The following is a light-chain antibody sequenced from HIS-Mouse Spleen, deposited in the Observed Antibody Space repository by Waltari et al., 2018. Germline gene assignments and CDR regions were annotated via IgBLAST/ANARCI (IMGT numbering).Light chain of an antibody. CDR1: SSDVCGYNY. CDR2: EVS. CDR3: SSYAGSNNYV. J-gene: IGLJ1*01. Sequence: QSALTQPPSASGSPGQSVTISCPGTSSDVCGYNYVPWYQQHPGKAPKLMIYEVSKRPSGVPDRFSGPKSGNTASLTVSGLQAEDEADYYCSSYAGSNNYVFGTGTKVTVL. V-gene: IGLV2-8*01.